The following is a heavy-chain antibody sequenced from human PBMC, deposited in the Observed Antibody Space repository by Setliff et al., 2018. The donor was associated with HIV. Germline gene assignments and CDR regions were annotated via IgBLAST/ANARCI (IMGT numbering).Heavy chain of an antibody. CDR2: IFNDGRT. CDR3: ARHFPSISLFFGDPGPFDR. CDR1: GGFISSSSYY. D-gene: IGHD3-10*01. J-gene: IGHJ4*02. Sequence: PSETLSLTCTVSGGFISSSSYYWGWIRQPPGKGLEWIGSIFNDGRTYYNPSLRSRITIPMDTSTNQFSLKLSSVTAADTAVYFCARHFPSISLFFGDPGPFDRWGQGALFTVSS. V-gene: IGHV4-39*01.